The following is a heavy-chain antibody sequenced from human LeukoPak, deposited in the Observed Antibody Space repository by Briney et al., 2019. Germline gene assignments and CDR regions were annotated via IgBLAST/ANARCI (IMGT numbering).Heavy chain of an antibody. Sequence: EASVKVSCKASGGTFSSYAISWVRQAPGQGLEWMGGIIPIFGTANYAQKFQGRVTITADISTSAAYMELSSLRSEDTAVYYCASMDCSGGSCHLDYWGQGTLVTVSS. J-gene: IGHJ4*02. CDR1: GGTFSSYA. V-gene: IGHV1-69*06. CDR2: IIPIFGTA. CDR3: ASMDCSGGSCHLDY. D-gene: IGHD2-15*01.